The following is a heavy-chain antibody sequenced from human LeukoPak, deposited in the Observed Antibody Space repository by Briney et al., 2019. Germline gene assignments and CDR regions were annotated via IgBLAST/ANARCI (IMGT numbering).Heavy chain of an antibody. CDR1: GITFSSYS. D-gene: IGHD3-10*01. CDR2: ISTSSSYI. J-gene: IGHJ4*02. CDR3: ARHGYYDSGTYYCFDY. V-gene: IGHV3-21*01. Sequence: GGSLRLSCAASGITFSSYSMNWVRQAPGKGLEWVSSISTSSSYIYYADSVKGRFTISRDNAKNSLYLQMNSLRAEDTAVYYCARHGYYDSGTYYCFDYWGQGALVTVSS.